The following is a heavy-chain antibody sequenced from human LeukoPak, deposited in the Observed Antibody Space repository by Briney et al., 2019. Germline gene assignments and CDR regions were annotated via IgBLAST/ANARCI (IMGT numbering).Heavy chain of an antibody. D-gene: IGHD3-22*01. CDR2: VYHSGST. Sequence: PSETLSLTCAVSDYSISSGDYWGWIRQPPGKGLEWIGSVYHSGSTHYSPSLKSRVTISVDTSKNQFSLKLRSVTAADTAVYYCARNDSSGYFDYWGQGTLVTVSS. CDR3: ARNDSSGYFDY. CDR1: DYSISSGDY. J-gene: IGHJ4*02. V-gene: IGHV4-38-2*01.